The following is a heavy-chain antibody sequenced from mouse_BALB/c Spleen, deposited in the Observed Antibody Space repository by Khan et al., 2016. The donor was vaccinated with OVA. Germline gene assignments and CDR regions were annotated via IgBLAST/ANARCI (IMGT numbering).Heavy chain of an antibody. CDR3: ARGGQWVRRGGENSDY. V-gene: IGHV1S137*01. D-gene: IGHD2-2*01. Sequence: QVQLKESGPELVRPGESVKISCKGSGYTFTDYAMHWVKQSHAKSLEWIGVISIYYENTNYNQKFKGKATMTVDKSSSTAYMELARLTSEDSAIYYCARGGQWVRRGGENSDYWGQGTTLTVSS. CDR1: GYTFTDYA. J-gene: IGHJ2*01. CDR2: ISIYYENT.